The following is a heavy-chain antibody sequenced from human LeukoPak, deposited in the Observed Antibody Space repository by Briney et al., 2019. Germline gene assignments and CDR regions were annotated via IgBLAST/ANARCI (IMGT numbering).Heavy chain of an antibody. CDR3: ARVPSGGNKFDP. CDR1: GYTFTSYY. CDR2: INPSDDNT. V-gene: IGHV1-46*01. D-gene: IGHD6-25*01. Sequence: ASVKVSCKASGYTFTSYYMHWVRQAPGQGLEWMGIINPSDDNTSYAQKFQGRVTMTRDMSTSTVYMELSSLRSEDTAVYYCARVPSGGNKFDPWGQGTLVTVSS. J-gene: IGHJ5*02.